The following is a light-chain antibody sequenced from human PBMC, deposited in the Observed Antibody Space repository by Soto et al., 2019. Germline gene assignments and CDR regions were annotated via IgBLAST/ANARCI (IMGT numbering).Light chain of an antibody. J-gene: IGLJ3*02. V-gene: IGLV1-40*01. CDR2: GNT. Sequence: QSVLTQPPSGSGAPGQRVTISCTGSSSNIGAGYAVHWFQQLPGTPPKLLIYGNTNRLSGVPDRFSGSKSGTSASLAITGLQAEDEADYYCQSFDSLSVLGVFGGGTKLTVL. CDR1: SSNIGAGYA. CDR3: QSFDSLSVLGV.